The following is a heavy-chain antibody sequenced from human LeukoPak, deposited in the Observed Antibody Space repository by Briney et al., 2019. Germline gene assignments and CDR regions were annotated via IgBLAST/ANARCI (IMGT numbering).Heavy chain of an antibody. V-gene: IGHV1-2*06. Sequence: ASVKVSCKASGYTFTAYYTHWVRQAPGQGLEWMGQINPNSGGTNYAQKFQGRVTMTRDTSISTANMELSRLRSDDTAVYYCARDHLVVPGGYEDHYYGMDVWGQGTTVTVSS. CDR3: ARDHLVVPGGYEDHYYGMDV. CDR2: INPNSGGT. CDR1: GYTFTAYY. J-gene: IGHJ6*02. D-gene: IGHD2-2*01.